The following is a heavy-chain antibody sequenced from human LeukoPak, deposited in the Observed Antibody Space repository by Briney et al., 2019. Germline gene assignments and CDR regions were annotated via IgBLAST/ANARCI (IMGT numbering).Heavy chain of an antibody. V-gene: IGHV1-46*04. CDR2: INPSGGST. J-gene: IGHJ4*02. D-gene: IGHD6-19*01. Sequence: ASVKVSCKASGYTFTIYYMHWVRQAPGQGLEWMGIINPSGGSTSYAQRLQGRVTMTRDTSTSTVYMELSSLRSEDTAVYYCARDRHSSGWYGRSDFDYWGQGTLVTVSS. CDR1: GYTFTIYY. CDR3: ARDRHSSGWYGRSDFDY.